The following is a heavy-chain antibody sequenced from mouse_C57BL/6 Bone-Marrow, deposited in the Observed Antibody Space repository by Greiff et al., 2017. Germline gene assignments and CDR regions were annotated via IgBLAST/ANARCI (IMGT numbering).Heavy chain of an antibody. CDR1: GFTFSSYA. Sequence: EVQRVESGGGLVKPGGSLKLSCAASGFTFSSYAMSWVRQTPEKRLEWVATISDGGSYTYYPDNVKGRFTISRDNAKNNLYLQMSHLKSEDTAMYYCARGVVAPGGYFDVWGTGTTVTVSS. D-gene: IGHD1-1*01. CDR3: ARGVVAPGGYFDV. J-gene: IGHJ1*03. CDR2: ISDGGSYT. V-gene: IGHV5-4*01.